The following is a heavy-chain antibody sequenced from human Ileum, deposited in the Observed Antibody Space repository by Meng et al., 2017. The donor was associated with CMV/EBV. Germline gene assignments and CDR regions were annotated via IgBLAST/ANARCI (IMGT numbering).Heavy chain of an antibody. Sequence: VHLQDAVPGLLKPSATLSLTCTVSGTSITGYYWSWIRQSAAKGLEWIGRIYTSGSTNYNPSLHSRVSMSIDTSKNQFSLKLRSVTAADTAVYYCAREGSAVHWGQGTLVTVSS. D-gene: IGHD6-13*01. CDR2: IYTSGST. CDR3: AREGSAVH. CDR1: GTSITGYY. J-gene: IGHJ4*02. V-gene: IGHV4-4*07.